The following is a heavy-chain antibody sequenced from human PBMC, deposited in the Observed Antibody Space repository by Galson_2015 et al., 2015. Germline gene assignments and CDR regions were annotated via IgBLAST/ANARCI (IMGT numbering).Heavy chain of an antibody. CDR1: GFTFSSYE. J-gene: IGHJ6*02. V-gene: IGHV3-48*03. CDR2: ISSSGSTI. Sequence: SLRLSCAASGFTFSSYEMNWVRQAPGKGLEWVSYISSSGSTIYYADSVKGRFTISRDNAKNSLYLQMNSLRAEDTAVYYCARDGPGGCYSYYYYYGMDVWGQGTTVTVSS. D-gene: IGHD3-22*01. CDR3: ARDGPGGCYSYYYYYGMDV.